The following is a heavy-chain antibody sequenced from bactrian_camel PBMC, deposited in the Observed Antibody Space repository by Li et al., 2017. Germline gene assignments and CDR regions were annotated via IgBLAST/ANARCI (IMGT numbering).Heavy chain of an antibody. Sequence: VQLVESGGGLVQPGRSLRLSCTASGFTFSQYYMYWVRQAPGKGLEWVASINSGGGSTNYADSVKGRFTVSRDNAMNTLHLQLNSLKTEDTAMYYCAKDPSPFSRSLDVAGHQRGQGTQVTVS. D-gene: IGHD6*01. V-gene: IGHV3S1*01. CDR2: INSGGGST. CDR1: GFTFSQYY. CDR3: AKDPSPFSRSLDVAGHQ. J-gene: IGHJ4*01.